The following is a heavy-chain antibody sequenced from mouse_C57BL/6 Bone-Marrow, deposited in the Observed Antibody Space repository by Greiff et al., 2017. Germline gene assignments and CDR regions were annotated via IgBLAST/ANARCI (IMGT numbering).Heavy chain of an antibody. CDR3: AREDGYYYAMDF. CDR2: IDPSDSYT. Sequence: QVQLQQPGAELVMPGASVKLSCKASGYTFTSYWMHWVKQRPGQGLEWIGEIDPSDSYTNYNQKFKGKATLTVDKSSSTAYMQLSSLTSEDSAFYYCAREDGYYYAMDFWGQGTSVTVSS. V-gene: IGHV1-69*01. CDR1: GYTFTSYW. D-gene: IGHD2-3*01. J-gene: IGHJ4*01.